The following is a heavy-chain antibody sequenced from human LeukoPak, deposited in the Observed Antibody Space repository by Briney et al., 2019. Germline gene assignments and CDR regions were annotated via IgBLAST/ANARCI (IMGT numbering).Heavy chain of an antibody. Sequence: SETLSLTCTVSGGSISSSSYYWGWIRQPPGKGLEWIGSIYYSGSTYYNPSLKSRVTISVDTSKNQFSLKLSSVTAADTAVYYCARDGPMTTVVKGQNPYYYYYYMDVWGKGTTVTISS. CDR2: IYYSGST. CDR3: ARDGPMTTVVKGQNPYYYYYYMDV. V-gene: IGHV4-39*07. D-gene: IGHD4-23*01. J-gene: IGHJ6*03. CDR1: GGSISSSSYY.